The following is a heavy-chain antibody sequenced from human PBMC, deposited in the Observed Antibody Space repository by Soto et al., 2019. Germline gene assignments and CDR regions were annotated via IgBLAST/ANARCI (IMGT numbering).Heavy chain of an antibody. CDR2: IYPGDSDT. D-gene: IGHD2-15*01. J-gene: IGHJ4*02. CDR3: ARPTPDCSGGSCYFDD. Sequence: PXESLKISLKGSGYSFTSYLVVWVRQMPGKGLEWMGIIYPGDSDTRYSPSFQGQVTISADKSISTAYLRWSSLKASDTAMCYCARPTPDCSGGSCYFDDWGQGTLVTVSS. V-gene: IGHV5-51*01. CDR1: GYSFTSYL.